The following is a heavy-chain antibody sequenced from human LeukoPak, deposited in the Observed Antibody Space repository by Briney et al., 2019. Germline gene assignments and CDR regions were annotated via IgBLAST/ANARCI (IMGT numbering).Heavy chain of an antibody. CDR2: INTNTGNP. D-gene: IGHD3-22*01. CDR3: ARDGYDSSGYYGSANSYYYGMDV. V-gene: IGHV7-4-1*02. Sequence: ASVKVSCKASGYTFTNYAINWVRQAPGQGLEWMGWINTNTGNPTYAQGFTGRFVFSLDTSVSTAYLQISSLKAEDTAVYYCARDGYDSSGYYGSANSYYYGMDVWGQGTTVTVSS. J-gene: IGHJ6*02. CDR1: GYTFTNYA.